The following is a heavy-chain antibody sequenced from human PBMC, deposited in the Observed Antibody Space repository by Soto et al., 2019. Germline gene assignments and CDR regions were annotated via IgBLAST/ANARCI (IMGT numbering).Heavy chain of an antibody. CDR1: GFSLSTSGVG. J-gene: IGHJ5*02. Sequence: QITLKESGPTLVKPTQTLTLTCHFSGFSLSTSGVGVGWIRQPPGKALEWLALIYWDDDKRYSPSLKSRLTIPQDSSKNQVVLTLTNMDPVDTATYYCARVYGFSTRCDPWGQGTLVTVSS. D-gene: IGHD3-10*01. CDR2: IYWDDDK. CDR3: ARVYGFSTRCDP. V-gene: IGHV2-5*02.